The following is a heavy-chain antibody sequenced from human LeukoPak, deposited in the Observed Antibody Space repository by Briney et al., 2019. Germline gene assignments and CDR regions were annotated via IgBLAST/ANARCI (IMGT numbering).Heavy chain of an antibody. D-gene: IGHD2-2*01. Sequence: GRSLRLSCAASGFTFSSYAMHWVRQAPGKGLEWVAVISYDGSNKYYADSVKGRFTISRDNSKNTLYLQMNSLRAEDTAVYYCAPRSTRSGAFDIWGQGTMVTVSS. V-gene: IGHV3-30-3*01. CDR1: GFTFSSYA. J-gene: IGHJ3*02. CDR2: ISYDGSNK. CDR3: APRSTRSGAFDI.